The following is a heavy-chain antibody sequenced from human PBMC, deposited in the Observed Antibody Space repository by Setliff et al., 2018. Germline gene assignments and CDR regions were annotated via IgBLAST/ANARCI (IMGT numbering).Heavy chain of an antibody. CDR2: IIPILGTT. CDR1: GGFSTHA. CDR3: ASALIRRVAVAGKSQFDY. D-gene: IGHD6-19*01. J-gene: IGHJ4*01. Sequence: SVKVSCKASGGFSTHAISWVRQVPGLGLEWMGGIIPILGTTDYAQNFQGRVTITTDESTSSAYLEMSNLRSEDTAVYYCASALIRRVAVAGKSQFDYWGQGTLVTVSS. V-gene: IGHV1-69*05.